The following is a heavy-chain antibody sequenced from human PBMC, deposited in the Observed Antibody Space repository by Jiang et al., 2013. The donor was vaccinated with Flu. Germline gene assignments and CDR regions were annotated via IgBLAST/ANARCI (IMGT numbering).Heavy chain of an antibody. CDR1: GGSFXSENSY. Sequence: LLKPSETLSLSCTVSGGSFXSENSYWGWIRQPPGKGLEWIGSIYYSGTTYYNPSLKSRVTISVDTSRKQFSLKMSSVTAADTAVYYCASQHWDHGVGSYYMSHWGQGTLVTVSS. CDR2: IYYSGTT. V-gene: IGHV4-39*07. J-gene: IGHJ4*02. CDR3: ASQHWDHGVGSYYMSH. D-gene: IGHD3-10*01.